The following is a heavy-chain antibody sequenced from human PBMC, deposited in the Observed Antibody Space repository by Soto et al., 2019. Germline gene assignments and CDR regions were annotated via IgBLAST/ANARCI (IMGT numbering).Heavy chain of an antibody. CDR1: GGTFSSYA. CDR3: AREAYCSSTSCYKPFNWFDP. J-gene: IGHJ5*02. Sequence: VSCKASGGTFSSYAISWVRQAPGQGLEWMGGIIPIFGTANYAQKFQGRVTITADKSTSTAYMELSSLRSEDTAVYYCAREAYCSSTSCYKPFNWFDPWGQGTLVTVSS. V-gene: IGHV1-69*06. CDR2: IIPIFGTA. D-gene: IGHD2-2*02.